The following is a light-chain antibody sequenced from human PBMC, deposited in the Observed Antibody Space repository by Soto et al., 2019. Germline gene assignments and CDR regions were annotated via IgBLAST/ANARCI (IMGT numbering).Light chain of an antibody. V-gene: IGKV2-28*01. CDR3: MQALQTKT. CDR1: QSLLHSNGYNY. CDR2: LGS. Sequence: DIVMTQSPLSLPVTPGEPASISCRSSQSLLHSNGYNYLDWYLQKPGQSPQLLIYLGSNRASGVPDRFSGSGSRTDFTLKISRVEAEDVGVYYCMQALQTKTFGQGTKVDIK. J-gene: IGKJ1*01.